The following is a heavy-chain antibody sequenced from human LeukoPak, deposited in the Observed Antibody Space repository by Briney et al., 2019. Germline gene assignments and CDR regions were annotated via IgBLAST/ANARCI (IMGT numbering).Heavy chain of an antibody. CDR1: GYTFTSYG. CDR2: INPNSGGT. CDR3: ATAPRYCSSTSCYLAY. Sequence: ASVTVSCTASGYTFTSYGISWVRQAPGQGLEWMGWINPNSGGTNYAQKFQGWVTMTGDTSISTAYMELSRLRSDDTAVYYCATAPRYCSSTSCYLAYWGQGTLVTVSS. V-gene: IGHV1-2*04. D-gene: IGHD2-2*01. J-gene: IGHJ4*02.